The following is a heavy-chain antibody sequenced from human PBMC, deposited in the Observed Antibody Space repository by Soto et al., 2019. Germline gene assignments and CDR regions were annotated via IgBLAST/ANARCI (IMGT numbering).Heavy chain of an antibody. V-gene: IGHV3-72*01. CDR2: TKHKAASYTT. D-gene: IGHD4-4*01. CDR3: VTLQFSRWFY. CDR1: GFTLSYHF. J-gene: IGHJ4*02. Sequence: GGSLRLSCAASGFTLSYHFMEWVRQAPGKGLEWVGRTKHKAASYTTDYAASVNGRFTISRDDSRNSLYLQMNSLKTEDTAMYYCVTLQFSRWFYWGLGTLVTVSS.